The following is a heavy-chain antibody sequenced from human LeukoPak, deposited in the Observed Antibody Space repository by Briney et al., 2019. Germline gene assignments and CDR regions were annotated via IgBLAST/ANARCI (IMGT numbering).Heavy chain of an antibody. Sequence: RSLRLSPAPSVVTPCNYTTRGGRPAPGEGGWWVAVISYDGSKKYYADSVKGRFTISRDNSKNTLYLQMNTLTTEDTAVYYCARELYGYYFDNWGQGTLVTVSS. J-gene: IGHJ4*02. D-gene: IGHD3-3*01. CDR2: ISYDGSKK. CDR3: ARELYGYYFDN. CDR1: VVTPCNYT. V-gene: IGHV3-30*11.